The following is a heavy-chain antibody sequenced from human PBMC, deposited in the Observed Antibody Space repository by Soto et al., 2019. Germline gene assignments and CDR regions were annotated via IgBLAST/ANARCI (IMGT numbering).Heavy chain of an antibody. CDR2: ISHLENT. Sequence: QLQLQESGSGVVKTSETLSLTCTVSGASISYGGFSWSWIRQSPGKGLEWIGYISHLENTYLHPSFKSRLTMSIDRTRNQCSLKLSSVTAADMAVYYCARGGGYDSFDYWGQGVLVTVSS. CDR3: ARGGGYDSFDY. V-gene: IGHV4-30-2*06. D-gene: IGHD5-12*01. CDR1: GASISYGGFS. J-gene: IGHJ4*02.